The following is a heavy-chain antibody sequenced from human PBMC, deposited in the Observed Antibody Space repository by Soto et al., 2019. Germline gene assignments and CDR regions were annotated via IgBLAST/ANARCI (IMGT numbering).Heavy chain of an antibody. Sequence: LRLSFAASGXTFSGYAMTWVRQAPGKGLEWVSALTPGGETTYYIDSVRGRFTIFRDNAKNSLYLQMNNLRAEDTAVYYCAREAYRGYSYPLYWGQGTLVTVSS. CDR1: GXTFSGYA. J-gene: IGHJ4*02. CDR2: LTPGGETT. V-gene: IGHV3-23*01. D-gene: IGHD5-18*01. CDR3: AREAYRGYSYPLY.